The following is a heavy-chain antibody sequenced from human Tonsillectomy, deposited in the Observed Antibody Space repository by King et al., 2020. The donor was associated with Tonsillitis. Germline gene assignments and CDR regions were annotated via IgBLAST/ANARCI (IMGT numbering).Heavy chain of an antibody. CDR1: GFTFSTYG. V-gene: IGHV3-33*05. CDR2: ISYDGSNK. D-gene: IGHD3-22*01. CDR3: ARAYYYDTSRTPDY. Sequence: VQLVESGGGVVQPGRSLRLSCAASGFTFSTYGIHWVRQAPGKGLEWVALISYDGSNKYYADPVRGRFTISRDTSKHTVYLQMNSLRAEDTAVYYCARAYYYDTSRTPDYWGQGTLITVSS. J-gene: IGHJ4*02.